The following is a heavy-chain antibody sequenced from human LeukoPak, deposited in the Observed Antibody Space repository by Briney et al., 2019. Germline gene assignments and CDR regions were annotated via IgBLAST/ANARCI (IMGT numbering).Heavy chain of an antibody. J-gene: IGHJ4*02. CDR2: ISGSGGST. CDR3: ARGRGYEHYDSSGYYY. Sequence: PGGSLRLSCAASGFTFSSYAMSWVRQAPGKGLEWVSAISGSGGSTYYADSVKGRFTISRDNSKNTLYLQMNSLRAEDTAVYYCARGRGYEHYDSSGYYYWGQGTLVTVSS. V-gene: IGHV3-23*01. D-gene: IGHD3-22*01. CDR1: GFTFSSYA.